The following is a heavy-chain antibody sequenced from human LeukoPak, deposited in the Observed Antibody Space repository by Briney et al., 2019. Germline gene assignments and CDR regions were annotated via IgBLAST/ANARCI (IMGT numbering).Heavy chain of an antibody. Sequence: GGSLRLSCAASGFTFSSYSMNWVRQAPGKGLEWVSSISSSSSYIYYADSVKGRFTISRDNAKNSLYLQMNSLRAEDTAVYYCAREVTRTTTRSYYYYYMDVWGKGTTVTVSS. CDR3: AREVTRTTTRSYYYYYMDV. J-gene: IGHJ6*03. D-gene: IGHD1-20*01. V-gene: IGHV3-21*01. CDR1: GFTFSSYS. CDR2: ISSSSSYI.